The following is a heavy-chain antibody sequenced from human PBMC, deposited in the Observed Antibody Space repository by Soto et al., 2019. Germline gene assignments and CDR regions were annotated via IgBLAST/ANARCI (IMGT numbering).Heavy chain of an antibody. CDR3: ARDLRGRGSGRFDP. D-gene: IGHD3-10*01. V-gene: IGHV4-31*02. CDR2: IYYSGVT. J-gene: IGHJ5*02. Sequence: WIWIRQHPRKGLEWIGYIYYSGVTYYNPSLKSRVTISVDTSKNQFSLKLSSMTAADTAVYFCARDLRGRGSGRFDPWGQGTLVTVSS.